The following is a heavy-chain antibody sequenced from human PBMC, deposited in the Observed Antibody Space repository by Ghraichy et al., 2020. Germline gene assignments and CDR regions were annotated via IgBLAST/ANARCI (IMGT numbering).Heavy chain of an antibody. CDR3: ARAPTTVTTDYYYGMDV. V-gene: IGHV1-69*13. D-gene: IGHD4-11*01. CDR2: IIPIFGTA. J-gene: IGHJ6*02. Sequence: SVKVSCKASGGTFSSYAISWVRQAPGQGLEWMGGIIPIFGTANYAQKFQGRVTITADESTSTAYMELSSLRSEDTAVYYCARAPTTVTTDYYYGMDVWGQGTTVSFAS. CDR1: GGTFSSYA.